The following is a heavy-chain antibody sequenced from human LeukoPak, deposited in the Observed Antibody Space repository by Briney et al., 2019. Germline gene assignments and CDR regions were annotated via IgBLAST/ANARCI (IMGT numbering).Heavy chain of an antibody. J-gene: IGHJ4*02. D-gene: IGHD6-13*01. Sequence: PGRSLRLSCAASRFTFGYFAMHWVRQAPGKGLEWVAVLSDDGSNKFYADSVKGRFTISRDNSKNTLYLQMNSLRAEDTAFYYCAKDPHSSSWYYFDSWGQGTLVTVSS. CDR2: LSDDGSNK. CDR1: RFTFGYFA. CDR3: AKDPHSSSWYYFDS. V-gene: IGHV3-30*18.